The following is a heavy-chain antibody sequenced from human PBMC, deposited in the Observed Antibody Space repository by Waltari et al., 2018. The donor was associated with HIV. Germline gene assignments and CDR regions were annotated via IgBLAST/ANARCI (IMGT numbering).Heavy chain of an antibody. CDR3: AKGNYDVLTGYYGPSFEY. Sequence: EVQLVESGGTLVQPGGSLRLSCSASGFTFSSYAINWVRQTPGKGMEYVSAISGDGHPTYYAGSLKGRFNITRDNSKNTVWLQMRSLGAEEAAVYYCAKGNYDVLTGYYGPSFEYWGQGTLVTVSS. V-gene: IGHV3-64D*06. CDR2: ISGDGHPT. CDR1: GFTFSSYA. J-gene: IGHJ4*02. D-gene: IGHD3-9*01.